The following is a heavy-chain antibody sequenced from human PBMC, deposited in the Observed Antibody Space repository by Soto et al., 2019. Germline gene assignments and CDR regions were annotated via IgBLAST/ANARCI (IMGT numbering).Heavy chain of an antibody. V-gene: IGHV1-3*01. Sequence: ASVKVSCKASGYTFISYAMHWVRQAPGQRLEWMGWINAGNGNTKYSQKFQGRVTITRDTSASTAYMELSSLRSEDTAVYYCARASYYDILTGYYPNWGQGTLVTVSS. D-gene: IGHD3-9*01. CDR1: GYTFISYA. CDR3: ARASYYDILTGYYPN. J-gene: IGHJ1*01. CDR2: INAGNGNT.